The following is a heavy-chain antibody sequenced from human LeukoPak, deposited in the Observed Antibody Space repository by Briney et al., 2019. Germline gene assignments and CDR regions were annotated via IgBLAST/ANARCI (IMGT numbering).Heavy chain of an antibody. V-gene: IGHV4-31*03. CDR2: IYYSGST. J-gene: IGHJ4*02. Sequence: SETLSLTCTISAGSFSSGGYYWSWIRQHPGKGLEWIGYIYYSGSTYYNPSLKSRVTISVDTSKNQFSLKLSSVTAADTAVYYCARENSGSYYFDYWGQGTLVTVSS. D-gene: IGHD1-26*01. CDR1: AGSFSSGGYY. CDR3: ARENSGSYYFDY.